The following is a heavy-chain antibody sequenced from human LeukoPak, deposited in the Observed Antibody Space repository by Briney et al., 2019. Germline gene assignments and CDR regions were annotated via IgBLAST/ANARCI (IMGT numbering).Heavy chain of an antibody. CDR3: ARADLAVPAALDY. D-gene: IGHD2-2*01. Sequence: ASVKVSCKASGGTFSSYAISWVRQAPGQGLEWMGWISAYNGNTNYAQKLQGRVTMTTDTSTSTAYMELRSLRSDDTAVYYCARADLAVPAALDYWGQGTLVTVSS. V-gene: IGHV1-18*01. CDR2: ISAYNGNT. J-gene: IGHJ4*02. CDR1: GGTFSSYA.